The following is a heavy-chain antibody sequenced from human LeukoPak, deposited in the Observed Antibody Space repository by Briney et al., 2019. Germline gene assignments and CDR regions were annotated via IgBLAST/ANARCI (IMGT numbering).Heavy chain of an antibody. J-gene: IGHJ4*02. CDR3: ARDLYKIPNYAPCGY. CDR2: ISGSGGST. CDR1: GFTFSSYA. Sequence: PGGSLRLSCAASGFTFSSYAMSWVRQAPGKGLEWVSAISGSGGSTYYADSVKGRFTISRDNAMNSLYLQMNSLRAEDTAVYYCARDLYKIPNYAPCGYWGQGTLVTVSS. D-gene: IGHD4/OR15-4a*01. V-gene: IGHV3-23*01.